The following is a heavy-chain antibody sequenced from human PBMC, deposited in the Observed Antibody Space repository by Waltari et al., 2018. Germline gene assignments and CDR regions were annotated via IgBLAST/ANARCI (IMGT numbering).Heavy chain of an antibody. CDR1: GFTFSSYG. V-gene: IGHV3-33*01. CDR2: IWYDGSNK. Sequence: QVQLVESGGGVVQPGRSLRLSCAASGFTFSSYGMHWVRQAPGKGLGGVAVIWYDGSNKYYADSVKGRFTISRDNSKNTLYLQMNSLRAEDTAVYYCARDPYIVVVPAAIQRLYYGMDVWGQGTTVTVSS. CDR3: ARDPYIVVVPAAIQRLYYGMDV. J-gene: IGHJ6*02. D-gene: IGHD2-2*02.